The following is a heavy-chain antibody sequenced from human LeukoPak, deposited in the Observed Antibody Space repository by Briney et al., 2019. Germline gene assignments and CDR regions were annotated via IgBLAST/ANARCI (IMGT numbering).Heavy chain of an antibody. Sequence: ASVKVSCKASGYTFTGYYMHWVRQAPGQGREWMGWINPNSGGTNYAQKFQGRVTMTRDTSISTAYMELSRLRSDDTAVYYCARDLLSPNTYYYYYVDVWGKGTTVTVSS. CDR3: ARDLLSPNTYYYYYVDV. J-gene: IGHJ6*03. V-gene: IGHV1-2*02. CDR2: INPNSGGT. CDR1: GYTFTGYY. D-gene: IGHD1/OR15-1a*01.